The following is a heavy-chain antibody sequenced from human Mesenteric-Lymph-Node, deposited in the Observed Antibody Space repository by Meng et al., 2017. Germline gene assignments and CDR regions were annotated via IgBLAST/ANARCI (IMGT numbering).Heavy chain of an antibody. J-gene: IGHJ4*02. V-gene: IGHV2-5*02. CDR2: IYWDDDK. CDR1: GFSLSTSGVG. Sequence: QLTLKGACPTLVKPTQHLTLTCTFSGFSLSTSGVGVGWIRQPPGKALEWLALIYWDDDKRYSPSLKSRLTITKDTSKNQVVLTMTNMDPVDTATYYCAHSPIGYCSGGSCYSSFLNYWGQGTLVTVSS. D-gene: IGHD2-15*01. CDR3: AHSPIGYCSGGSCYSSFLNY.